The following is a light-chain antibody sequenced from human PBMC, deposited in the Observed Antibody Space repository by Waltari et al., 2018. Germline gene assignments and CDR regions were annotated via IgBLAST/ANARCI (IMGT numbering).Light chain of an antibody. CDR2: SAS. CDR3: QQYNAWPLT. Sequence: ERVMTQSPVILSVSPGERANLSCTASQSINNNLAWYQQKPGQPPRLLIYSASTRATGIPARFSGSGSGTQFTLTISSLQSEDFAVYFCQQYNAWPLTFGPGTKVHIK. CDR1: QSINNN. J-gene: IGKJ3*01. V-gene: IGKV3-15*01.